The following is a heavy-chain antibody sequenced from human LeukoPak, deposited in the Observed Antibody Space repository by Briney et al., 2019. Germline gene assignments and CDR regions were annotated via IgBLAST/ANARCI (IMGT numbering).Heavy chain of an antibody. CDR2: ISAYNGNT. CDR1: GYTFTSYG. CDR3: ARGEAVPAAAIVDY. Sequence: ASVKVSCKASGYTFTSYGISWVRQAPGQGLEWMGWISAYNGNTNYAQKLQGRVTMTTDTSTSTAYMELRSLRSGDTAVYYCARGEAVPAAAIVDYWGQGTLVTVSS. J-gene: IGHJ4*02. V-gene: IGHV1-18*01. D-gene: IGHD2-2*01.